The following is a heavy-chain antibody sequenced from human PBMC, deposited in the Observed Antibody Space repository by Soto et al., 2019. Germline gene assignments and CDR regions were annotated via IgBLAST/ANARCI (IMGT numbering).Heavy chain of an antibody. CDR3: ARDQGNTIFGVVIHYGMDV. D-gene: IGHD3-3*01. V-gene: IGHV4-31*03. CDR2: IYYSGST. CDR1: CGSISSGGYY. J-gene: IGHJ6*02. Sequence: SETLSLTCTFSCGSISSGGYYWSWIRQHPGKGLEWIGYIYYSGSTYYNPSLKSRVTISVDTSKNQFSLKLSSVTAADTAVYYCARDQGNTIFGVVIHYGMDVWGQGTTVTVSS.